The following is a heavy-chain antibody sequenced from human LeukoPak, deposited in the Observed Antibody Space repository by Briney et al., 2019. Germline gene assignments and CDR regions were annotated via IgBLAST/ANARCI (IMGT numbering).Heavy chain of an antibody. CDR3: ARQNFVVIPSANFDY. D-gene: IGHD2-2*01. Sequence: SETLSLTCTVSGGSISYCYWSWIRQPPGKGLEWIGSINYSGSTYYNLSLKSRVTISVDTSKNQFSLKLSSVTAADTALYYCARQNFVVIPSANFDYWGQGAVVTVAS. V-gene: IGHV4-59*08. CDR2: INYSGST. CDR1: GGSISYCY. J-gene: IGHJ4*02.